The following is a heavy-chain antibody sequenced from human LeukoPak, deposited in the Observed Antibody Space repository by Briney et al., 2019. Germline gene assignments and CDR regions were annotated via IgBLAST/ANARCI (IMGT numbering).Heavy chain of an antibody. CDR2: IYYSGST. D-gene: IGHD6-6*01. CDR1: GGSISSYY. J-gene: IGHJ4*02. Sequence: SETLSLTCTVSGGSISSYYWSWIRQPPGKGLAWIGYIYYSGSTNYNPSLKSRVTISVDTSKNQFSLKLSSVTAADTAVYYCAGQTWGSSWGIDYWGQGTLVTVSS. CDR3: AGQTWGSSWGIDY. V-gene: IGHV4-59*08.